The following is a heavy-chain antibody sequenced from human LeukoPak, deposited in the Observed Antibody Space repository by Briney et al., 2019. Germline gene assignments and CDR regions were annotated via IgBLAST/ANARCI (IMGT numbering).Heavy chain of an antibody. V-gene: IGHV4-4*07. CDR1: GVSISRYY. J-gene: IGHJ4*02. Sequence: SETLSLTCTVSGVSISRYYWSWIQQPAGKGLQWIGRIQTSGSTNYNPSLESRIIMSVDTSKNQFSLKLTSVTAADTAVYYCAGDHQDYGANSALWYWGQGTLVIVSS. D-gene: IGHD4-23*01. CDR2: IQTSGST. CDR3: AGDHQDYGANSALWY.